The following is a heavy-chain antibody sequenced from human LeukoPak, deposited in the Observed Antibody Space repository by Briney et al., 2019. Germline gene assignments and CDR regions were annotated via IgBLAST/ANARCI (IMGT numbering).Heavy chain of an antibody. J-gene: IGHJ4*02. D-gene: IGHD3-22*01. CDR1: GFTFSDYY. CDR3: ARIRSYDSSGLDY. V-gene: IGHV3-11*06. Sequence: GGSLRLSCAASGFTFSDYYMSWIRQAPGKGLEWVSYISSSSYTNYADSVKGRFTISRDNAKNSLYLQMNSLRAEDTAVYYCARIRSYDSSGLDYWGQGTLVTVSS. CDR2: ISSSSYT.